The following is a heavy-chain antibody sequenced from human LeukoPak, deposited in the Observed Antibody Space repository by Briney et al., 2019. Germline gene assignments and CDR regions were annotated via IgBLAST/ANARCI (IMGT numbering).Heavy chain of an antibody. J-gene: IGHJ4*02. CDR3: ARDQRVTGRPDIDY. CDR1: GFTFRNHW. Sequence: GGSLRLSCAASGFTFRNHWMHWVRQTPGKGLVWVSRISSDGSSTTYADSVKGRFTISRDDAKNTLYLQMNNLRAEDTAMYYCARDQRVTGRPDIDYWGQGTLVIVSS. D-gene: IGHD6-6*01. V-gene: IGHV3-74*03. CDR2: ISSDGSST.